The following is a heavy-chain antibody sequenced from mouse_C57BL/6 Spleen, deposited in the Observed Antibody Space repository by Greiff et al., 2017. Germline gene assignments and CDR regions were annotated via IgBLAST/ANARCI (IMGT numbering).Heavy chain of an antibody. V-gene: IGHV1-64*01. CDR3: ARSGVTTDYYFDY. CDR1: GYTFTSYW. Sequence: QVQLQQPGAELVKPGASVKLSCKASGYTFTSYWMHWVKQRPGQGLAWIGMIHPNSGSTNYNEKFKSKATLTVDKSSSTAYMQLSSLTSEDSAVYYCARSGVTTDYYFDYWGQGTTLTVSS. CDR2: IHPNSGST. D-gene: IGHD2-2*01. J-gene: IGHJ2*01.